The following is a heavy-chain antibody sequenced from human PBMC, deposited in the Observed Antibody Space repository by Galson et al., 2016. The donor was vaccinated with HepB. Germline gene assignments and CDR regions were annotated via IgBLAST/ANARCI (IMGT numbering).Heavy chain of an antibody. V-gene: IGHV3-53*01. CDR3: AREEPCYDSSAYCDY. J-gene: IGHJ4*02. CDR2: IFSGDRT. Sequence: SLRLSCAASEFIVRNNYMSWVRQAPGKGLEWVSVIFSGDRTYYADSVKGRFTISSDNSKNTLYLQMNNLRVEDTALYYCAREEPCYDSSAYCDYWGQGALVTVSS. CDR1: EFIVRNNY. D-gene: IGHD3-22*01.